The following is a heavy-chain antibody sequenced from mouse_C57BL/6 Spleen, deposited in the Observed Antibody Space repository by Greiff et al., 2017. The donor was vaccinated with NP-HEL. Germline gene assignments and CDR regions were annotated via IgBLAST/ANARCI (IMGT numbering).Heavy chain of an antibody. V-gene: IGHV1-22*01. Sequence: VQLQQSGPELVKPGASVKMSCKASGYTFTDYNMHWVKQSHGKSLEWIGYINPNNGGTSYNQKFKGKATLTVNKSSSTAYMELRRLTSEDSAVYYYARMRSTEDQAFDYWGQGTTLTVSS. CDR3: ARMRSTEDQAFDY. D-gene: IGHD2-1*01. J-gene: IGHJ2*01. CDR1: GYTFTDYN. CDR2: INPNNGGT.